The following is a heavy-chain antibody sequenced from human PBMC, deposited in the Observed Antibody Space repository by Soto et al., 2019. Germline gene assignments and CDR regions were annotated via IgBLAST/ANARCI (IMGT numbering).Heavy chain of an antibody. CDR3: ARTHCSSTRCYVGSWDY. J-gene: IGHJ4*02. CDR1: GYTFTGYY. CDR2: INPNSGGT. D-gene: IGHD2-2*01. V-gene: IGHV1-2*04. Sequence: QVQLVQSGAEVKKPGASVKVSCRASGYTFTGYYMHWVRQAHGQGLERMGWINPNSGGTNYAQNFQGWVTMTRDTSISTAYMELSRLRSDDTAVYYCARTHCSSTRCYVGSWDYWGQGTLVTVSS.